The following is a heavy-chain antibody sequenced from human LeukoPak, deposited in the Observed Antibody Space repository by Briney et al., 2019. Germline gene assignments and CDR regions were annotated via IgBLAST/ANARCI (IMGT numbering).Heavy chain of an antibody. D-gene: IGHD1-26*01. CDR3: ARGNSGTYYPFDN. CDR2: ISTSGSTI. V-gene: IGHV3-48*03. J-gene: IGHJ4*02. Sequence: QTRGSLRLSCAASGFTFSSYEMNWVRQAPGKGLEWVSYISTSGSTIYYADSVKGRFTISRDNAKDSLYLQVSSLRAEDTAVYYCARGNSGTYYPFDNWGQGTLVTVSS. CDR1: GFTFSSYE.